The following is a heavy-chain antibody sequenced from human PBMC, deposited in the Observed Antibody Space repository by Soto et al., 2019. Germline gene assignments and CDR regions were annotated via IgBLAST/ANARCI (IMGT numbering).Heavy chain of an antibody. J-gene: IGHJ4*02. CDR3: ARDRGWSLFDY. Sequence: PSETLSLTCTVSGGSISSYYWSWIRQPPGKGLEWIGEINHSGSTNYNPSLKSRVTISVDTSKNQFSLKLSSVTAEDTAVYYCARDRGWSLFDYWGQGTLVTVSS. D-gene: IGHD6-19*01. CDR2: INHSGST. V-gene: IGHV4-34*01. CDR1: GGSISSYY.